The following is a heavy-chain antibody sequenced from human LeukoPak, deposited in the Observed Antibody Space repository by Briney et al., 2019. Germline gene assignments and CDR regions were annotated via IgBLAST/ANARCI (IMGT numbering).Heavy chain of an antibody. V-gene: IGHV3-7*03. J-gene: IGHJ4*02. CDR3: AKDVRELYSSSWYLDY. CDR1: GFTFSTSW. Sequence: GGSLRLSCAASGFTFSTSWMSWVRQTPGKGLEWVADMNPDGSLKSYGDSVKGRFTVSRDNAKNSLYLQMNSLRAEDSALYYCAKDVRELYSSSWYLDYWGQGTLVTVSS. D-gene: IGHD6-13*01. CDR2: MNPDGSLK.